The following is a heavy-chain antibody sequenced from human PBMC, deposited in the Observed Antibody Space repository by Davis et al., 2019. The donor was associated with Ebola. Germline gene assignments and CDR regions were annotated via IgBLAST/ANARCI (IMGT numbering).Heavy chain of an antibody. CDR1: GGSLSGYY. CDR2: IDHSGTT. CDR3: ARTDYGDIDACDI. Sequence: MPSETLSLTCAVYGGSLSGYYWSWIRQPPGKGLEWIGEIDHSGTTNYNPSLKSRVTISVDKSKNQFSLKRSSVTAADTAVYYCARTDYGDIDACDIWGQGTMVTVSS. D-gene: IGHD4-17*01. J-gene: IGHJ3*02. V-gene: IGHV4-34*01.